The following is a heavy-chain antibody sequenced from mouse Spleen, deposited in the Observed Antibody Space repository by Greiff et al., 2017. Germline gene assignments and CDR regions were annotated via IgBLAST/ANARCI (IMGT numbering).Heavy chain of an antibody. CDR2: ISDGGSYT. V-gene: IGHV5-4*01. D-gene: IGHD1-1*01. Sequence: EVKLEESGGGLVKPGGSLKLSCAASGFTFSSYAMSWVRQTPEKRLEWVATISDGGSYTYYPDNVKGRFTISRDNAKNNLYLQMSHLKSEDTAMYYCAREEEYGSSPDYWGQGTTLTVSS. CDR3: AREEEYGSSPDY. J-gene: IGHJ2*01. CDR1: GFTFSSYA.